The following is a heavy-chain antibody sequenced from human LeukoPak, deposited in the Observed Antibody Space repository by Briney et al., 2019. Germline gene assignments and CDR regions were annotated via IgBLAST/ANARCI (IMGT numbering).Heavy chain of an antibody. D-gene: IGHD6-13*01. CDR2: IIPILGIA. CDR1: EGTFSSYA. J-gene: IGHJ3*02. V-gene: IGHV1-69*04. CDR3: ARAEQLVRAFDI. Sequence: ASVKVSCKASEGTFSSYAISWVRQAPGQGLEWMGRIIPILGIANYAQKFQGRVTITADKSTSTAYMELSSLRSEDTAVYYCARAEQLVRAFDIWGQGTMVTVSS.